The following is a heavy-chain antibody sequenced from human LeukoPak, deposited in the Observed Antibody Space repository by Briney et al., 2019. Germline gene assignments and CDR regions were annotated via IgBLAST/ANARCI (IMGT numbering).Heavy chain of an antibody. D-gene: IGHD4-11*01. J-gene: IGHJ4*02. CDR3: AKGLGKATVTPLGY. CDR2: ISGSGGST. V-gene: IGHV3-23*01. Sequence: SGGSLRLSCAGSGFTFSSYAMSWVRQAPGEGLEWVSGISGSGGSTYYADSVKGRFTISRDNSKNTLYLQMDSLRAEDTAVYYCAKGLGKATVTPLGYWGQGTLVTVSS. CDR1: GFTFSSYA.